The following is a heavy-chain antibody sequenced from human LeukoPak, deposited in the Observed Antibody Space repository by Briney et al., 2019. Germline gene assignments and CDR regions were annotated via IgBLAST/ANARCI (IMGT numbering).Heavy chain of an antibody. CDR2: ISYDGSNK. D-gene: IGHD3-16*02. V-gene: IGHV3-30-3*01. Sequence: GGSLRLSCAASGFTFSSYAMHWVRQAPGKGLEWVAVISYDGSNKYYADSVKGRFTISRDNSKNTLYLQMNSLRAEDTAVYYCARDFRMITFGGVIVEYYFDYWGQGTLVTVSS. CDR1: GFTFSSYA. J-gene: IGHJ4*02. CDR3: ARDFRMITFGGVIVEYYFDY.